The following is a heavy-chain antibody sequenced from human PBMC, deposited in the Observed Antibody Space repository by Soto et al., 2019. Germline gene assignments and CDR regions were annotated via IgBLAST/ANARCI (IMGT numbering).Heavy chain of an antibody. D-gene: IGHD3-22*01. CDR3: ARGLYYYDSSGYSDAFDI. CDR1: GGPFSSYG. J-gene: IGHJ3*02. CDR2: IIPVFGTT. V-gene: IGHV1-69*13. Sequence: SVKVSCKAFGGPFSSYGVSWVRQAPGQGLEWGGRIIPVFGTTHYAQKFQGRVTVTADESTSTAHMELSSLRSEDTAVYHCARGLYYYDSSGYSDAFDIGGQGTMVTVSS.